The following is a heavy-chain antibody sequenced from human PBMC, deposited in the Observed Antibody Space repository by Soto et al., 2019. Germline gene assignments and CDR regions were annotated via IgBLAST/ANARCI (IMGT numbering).Heavy chain of an antibody. J-gene: IGHJ4*02. CDR1: GYSFSTYW. CDR2: IYPGDSDT. Sequence: GESLKISCTGSGYSFSTYWIAWVRQMPGKGLEWMGIIYPGDSDTRYSPSFQGQVTISADTSTKTAYLQWSSLKASDTAIYYCARPPQSLWPGASTSRAYYFNYWGPGTLVTVSS. V-gene: IGHV5-51*01. CDR3: ARPPQSLWPGASTSRAYYFNY. D-gene: IGHD3-10*01.